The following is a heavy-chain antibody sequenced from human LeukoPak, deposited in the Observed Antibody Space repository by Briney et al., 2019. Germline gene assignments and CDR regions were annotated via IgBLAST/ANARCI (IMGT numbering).Heavy chain of an antibody. Sequence: SETLSLTCTVSTGSVNSSIYYWAWIRQHPGKGLEWIGSRYYSGSTYYNPSLKSRVTISVDTSKNQVSLKVRSVTAADRAVYYCARQDILTGYYFFDYWGQGTLVSVSS. J-gene: IGHJ4*02. V-gene: IGHV4-39*01. CDR2: RYYSGST. CDR1: TGSVNSSIYY. CDR3: ARQDILTGYYFFDY. D-gene: IGHD3-9*01.